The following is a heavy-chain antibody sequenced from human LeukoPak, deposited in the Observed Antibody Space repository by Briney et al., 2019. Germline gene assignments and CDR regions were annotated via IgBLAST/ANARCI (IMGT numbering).Heavy chain of an antibody. Sequence: SETLSLTCTVPGGSISSSSYYWGWIRQPPGKGLEWIGSIYYSGSTYYNPSLESRLTISVDTSKNQFSLKLRSVTAADTAVYYCARLQVHCGGDCYTRWFDPWGQGTLVTVSS. CDR3: ARLQVHCGGDCYTRWFDP. V-gene: IGHV4-39*01. D-gene: IGHD2-21*02. J-gene: IGHJ5*02. CDR1: GGSISSSSYY. CDR2: IYYSGST.